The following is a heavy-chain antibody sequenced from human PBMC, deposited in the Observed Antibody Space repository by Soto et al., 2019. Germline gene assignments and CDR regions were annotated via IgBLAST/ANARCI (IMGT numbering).Heavy chain of an antibody. J-gene: IGHJ5*02. CDR2: INHSGST. V-gene: IGHV4-34*01. Sequence: PSETLSLTCAFYVGSFSGYYWSWIRQPPGNGLEWIGEINHSGSTNYNPSLKSRVTISVDTSKNQFSLKLSSVTAADTAVYYCARGRTKDYDFWSGYFWFDPWGQGTLVTVSS. CDR1: VGSFSGYY. D-gene: IGHD3-3*01. CDR3: ARGRTKDYDFWSGYFWFDP.